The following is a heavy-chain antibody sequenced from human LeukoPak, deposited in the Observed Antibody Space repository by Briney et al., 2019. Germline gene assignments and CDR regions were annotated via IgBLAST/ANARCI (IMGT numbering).Heavy chain of an antibody. Sequence: GGSLRLSCAASGFTFSSYAMSWVRQAPGKGLEWVSSISTNGGSTYYGDSVKGRFTISRDNSKNTLYLQMNSLRAEDTAVYYCANRGADYYGSGNWFDPWGQGTLVTVSS. CDR2: ISTNGGST. J-gene: IGHJ5*02. CDR3: ANRGADYYGSGNWFDP. D-gene: IGHD3-10*01. CDR1: GFTFSSYA. V-gene: IGHV3-23*01.